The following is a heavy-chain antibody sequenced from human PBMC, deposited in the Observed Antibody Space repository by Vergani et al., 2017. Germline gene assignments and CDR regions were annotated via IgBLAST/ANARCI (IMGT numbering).Heavy chain of an antibody. J-gene: IGHJ3*02. V-gene: IGHV4-59*01. CDR1: GGSISSYY. Sequence: QVQLQESGPGLVKPSETLSLTCSVSGGSISSYYWSWIRQPPGKGLEWIGYIYYSGSTNYNPSLKSRVTISVDTSKNQFSLKLSSVTAADTAVYYCARERDCGGDCQADAFDIWGQGTMVTVSS. D-gene: IGHD2-21*01. CDR2: IYYSGST. CDR3: ARERDCGGDCQADAFDI.